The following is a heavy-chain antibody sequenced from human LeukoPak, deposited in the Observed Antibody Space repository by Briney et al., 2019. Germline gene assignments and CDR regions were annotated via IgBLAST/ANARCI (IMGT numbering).Heavy chain of an antibody. CDR3: ARSTYYYDSSGYLEASFDY. D-gene: IGHD3-22*01. CDR1: GFTFDDYT. V-gene: IGHV3-43*01. J-gene: IGHJ4*02. CDR2: ISWDGGST. Sequence: HPGGSLRLSCAASGFTFDDYTMHWVRQAPGKGLEWVSLISWDGGSTYYADSVKGRFTISRDNAKNSLYLQMNGLRAEDTAVYYCARSTYYYDSSGYLEASFDYWGQGTLVTVSS.